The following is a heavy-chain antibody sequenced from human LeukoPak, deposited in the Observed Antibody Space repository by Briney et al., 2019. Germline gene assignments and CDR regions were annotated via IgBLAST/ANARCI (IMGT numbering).Heavy chain of an antibody. CDR1: GYTFTGYY. Sequence: ASVKVSCKASGYTFTGYYMRWVRQAPGQGLEWMGWINPNSGGTNYAQKFQGRVTMTRDTSISTAYMELSRLRSDDTAVYYCARDLYDGSGPDFWFDPWGQGTLVTVSS. CDR2: INPNSGGT. J-gene: IGHJ5*02. V-gene: IGHV1-2*02. D-gene: IGHD3-10*01. CDR3: ARDLYDGSGPDFWFDP.